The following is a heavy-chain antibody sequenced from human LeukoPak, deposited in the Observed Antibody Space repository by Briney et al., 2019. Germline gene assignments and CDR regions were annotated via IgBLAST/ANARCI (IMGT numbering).Heavy chain of an antibody. CDR1: GFTFSSYA. CDR2: ISGSGGST. CDR3: AKSPSDILTGYYPDWFDP. Sequence: GGSLRLSCGASGFTFSSYAMSWVRQAPGKGLEWVSAISGSGGSTYYADSVKGRFTISRDNSKNTLHLQMNSLRAEDTAVYYCAKSPSDILTGYYPDWFDPWGQGTLVTVSS. D-gene: IGHD3-9*01. J-gene: IGHJ5*02. V-gene: IGHV3-23*01.